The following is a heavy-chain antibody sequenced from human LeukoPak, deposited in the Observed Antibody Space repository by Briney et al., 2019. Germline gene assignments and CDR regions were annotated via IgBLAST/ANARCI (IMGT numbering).Heavy chain of an antibody. Sequence: PGRSLRLSCAASGFTFNSYAMHWVRQGPGKGLEWVAVMAHDGSNIYYAGSVQGRFTISRDDSKDTLYLQMNSLRLEDTAVYYCARGGRRFWGQGTLVTVSS. CDR2: MAHDGSNI. CDR3: ARGGRRF. D-gene: IGHD3-10*01. J-gene: IGHJ4*02. V-gene: IGHV3-30-3*01. CDR1: GFTFNSYA.